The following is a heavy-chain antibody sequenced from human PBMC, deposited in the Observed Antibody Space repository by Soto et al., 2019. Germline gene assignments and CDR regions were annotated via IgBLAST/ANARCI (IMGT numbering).Heavy chain of an antibody. Sequence: SETLSLTCDVSRYSTNNNNWWSWVRQPPGGGLEWIGEPHHGGSTNYNPSLESRVTFSVDISKNQFFLKLSSVTAADTAVYYCTKNSAYALDYWGQGTLVTVSS. D-gene: IGHD5-12*01. J-gene: IGHJ4*02. CDR2: PHHGGST. CDR1: RYSTNNNNW. V-gene: IGHV4-4*02. CDR3: TKNSAYALDY.